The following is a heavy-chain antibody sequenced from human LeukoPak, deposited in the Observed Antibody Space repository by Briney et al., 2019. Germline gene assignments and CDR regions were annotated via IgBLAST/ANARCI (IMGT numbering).Heavy chain of an antibody. J-gene: IGHJ6*02. CDR1: GGSISSTGHY. Sequence: SETLSLTCTVSGGSISSTGHYWAWIRQPPGRGLEWIGSMFYGENTHYNPSLARRVTISADTSRNQFSLKLSSLTAADTAVYFCGRLGSNGWQYYPGLDAWGQGTTVTVSS. CDR3: GRLGSNGWQYYPGLDA. D-gene: IGHD6-19*01. CDR2: MFYGENT. V-gene: IGHV4-39*01.